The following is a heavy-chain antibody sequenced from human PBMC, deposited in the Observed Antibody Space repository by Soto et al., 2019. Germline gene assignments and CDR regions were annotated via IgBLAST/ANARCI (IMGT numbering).Heavy chain of an antibody. D-gene: IGHD2-15*01. CDR2: INPNSGGT. J-gene: IGHJ6*02. CDR3: AVVATPTYYYGMDV. Sequence: ASVKVPCKASGYTFTGYYMHWVRQAPGQGLEWMGWINPNSGGTNYAQKFQGWVTMTRDTSISTAYMELSRLRSDDTAVYYCAVVATPTYYYGMDVWGQGTTVTVSS. CDR1: GYTFTGYY. V-gene: IGHV1-2*04.